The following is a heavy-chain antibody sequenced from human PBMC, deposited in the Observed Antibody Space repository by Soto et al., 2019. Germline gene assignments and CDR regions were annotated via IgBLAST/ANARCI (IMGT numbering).Heavy chain of an antibody. CDR3: ARTTSHQLYYMDV. CDR1: GDSVSSNSAA. V-gene: IGHV6-1*01. J-gene: IGHJ6*03. Sequence: SQTLSLTCAISGDSVSSNSAAWNWIRQSPSRGLEWLGRTYYRSRWYNDYAVSVKSRITVNPDTSKNQFSLHLNSVTPEDTAVYYCARTTSHQLYYMDVCDRGTAVTVSS. D-gene: IGHD1-7*01. CDR2: TYYRSRWYN.